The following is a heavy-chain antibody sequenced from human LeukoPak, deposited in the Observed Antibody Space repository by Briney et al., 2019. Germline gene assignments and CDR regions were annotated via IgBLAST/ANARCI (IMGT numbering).Heavy chain of an antibody. CDR1: GFTFSSYS. V-gene: IGHV3-48*01. D-gene: IGHD6-25*01. CDR3: ARIAAGTSRDY. CDR2: ISSSSSTI. J-gene: IGHJ4*02. Sequence: GGSLRLSCAASGFTFSSYSMNWVRQAPGKGLEWVSYISSSSSTIYYADSVKGRFTISRDNAKNSLYLQMHSLRAEDTAVYYCARIAAGTSRDYWGQGTLVTVSS.